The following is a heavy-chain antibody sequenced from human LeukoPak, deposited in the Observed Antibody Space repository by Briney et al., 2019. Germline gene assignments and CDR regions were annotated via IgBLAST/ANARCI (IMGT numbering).Heavy chain of an antibody. Sequence: GASVKVSCKVSGYTLTELSMHWVRQAPGKGLEWMGGFDPEDGETIYAQKFQGRVTMTEDTSTDTAYMELSSLRSEDTAVYYCATVVFGVVAPLAFDIWGQGTMVTVSS. CDR3: ATVVFGVVAPLAFDI. J-gene: IGHJ3*02. CDR1: GYTLTELS. D-gene: IGHD3-3*01. CDR2: FDPEDGET. V-gene: IGHV1-24*01.